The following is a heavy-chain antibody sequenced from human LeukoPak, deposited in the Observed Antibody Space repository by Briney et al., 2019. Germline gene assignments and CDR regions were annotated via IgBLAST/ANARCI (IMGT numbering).Heavy chain of an antibody. J-gene: IGHJ1*01. CDR3: ARGGHIVVVTAIGGAEYFQH. V-gene: IGHV3-30*04. Sequence: GGSLRLSCAASGFTFSSYAMSWVRQAPGKGLEWVAVISYDGSNKYYADSVKGRFTISRDNSKNTLYLQMNSLRAEDTAVYYCARGGHIVVVTAIGGAEYFQHWGQGTLVTVSS. D-gene: IGHD2-21*02. CDR2: ISYDGSNK. CDR1: GFTFSSYA.